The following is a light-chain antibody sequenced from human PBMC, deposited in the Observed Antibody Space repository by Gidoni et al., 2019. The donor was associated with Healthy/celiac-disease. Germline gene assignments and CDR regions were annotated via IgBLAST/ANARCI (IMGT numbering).Light chain of an antibody. CDR1: QSVSSSY. CDR3: QQYGSSPWT. V-gene: IGKV3-20*01. CDR2: GAS. Sequence: EIVLPQSPGTLPLSPGERATLSCRASQSVSSSYLAWYQQKPGQAPRLLIYGASSRATSIPDRFSGSGSGTDFTLTISRLEPEDFAVYYCQQYGSSPWTFGQXTKVEIK. J-gene: IGKJ1*01.